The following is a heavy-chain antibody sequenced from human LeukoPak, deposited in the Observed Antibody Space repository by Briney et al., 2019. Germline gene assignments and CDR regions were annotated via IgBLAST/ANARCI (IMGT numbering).Heavy chain of an antibody. V-gene: IGHV3-7*01. D-gene: IGHD7-27*01. J-gene: IGHJ4*02. CDR1: GFSIRSSW. CDR2: MKEDGSGT. CDR3: ARDPAWGAIDY. Sequence: GGSLRLSCAVSGFSIRSSWMSWVRQTPGKGLEWVADMKEDGSGTYYVDSVKGRFTVSRDNAKNSLYLQMCSLRAEDTAVYYCARDPAWGAIDYWGQGTLVTVSS.